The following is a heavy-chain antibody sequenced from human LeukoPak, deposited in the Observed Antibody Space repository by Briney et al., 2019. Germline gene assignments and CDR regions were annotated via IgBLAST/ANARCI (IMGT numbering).Heavy chain of an antibody. CDR3: AKNRDSSDYPRDFDY. CDR1: RFTFSSYG. V-gene: IGHV3-30*02. J-gene: IGHJ4*02. Sequence: GGSLRLSCAASRFTFSSYGMHWVRQTPGKGLEWVAFIRHDGSYQQYADSVKGRFTVSRDNSKDTVYLQMNSLRTGDTAVYYCAKNRDSSDYPRDFDYWGQGTLVTVSS. D-gene: IGHD3-22*01. CDR2: IRHDGSYQ.